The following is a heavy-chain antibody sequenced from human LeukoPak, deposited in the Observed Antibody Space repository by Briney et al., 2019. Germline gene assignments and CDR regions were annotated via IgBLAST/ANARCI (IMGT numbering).Heavy chain of an antibody. CDR3: ARVGVVVPAAWFDP. J-gene: IGHJ5*02. D-gene: IGHD2-2*01. CDR2: ISANNGNT. CDR1: GYSFGIFG. Sequence: ASEKVSCKASGYSFGIFGISWVRQAPGQGLEWMGWISANNGNTNYAQNLQGRVTMTTDTSTSTAYMELRSLRSDDTAVYYCARVGVVVPAAWFDPWGRGTLVTVSS. V-gene: IGHV1-18*01.